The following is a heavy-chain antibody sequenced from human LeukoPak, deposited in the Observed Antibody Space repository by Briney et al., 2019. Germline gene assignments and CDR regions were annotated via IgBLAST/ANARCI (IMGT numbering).Heavy chain of an antibody. V-gene: IGHV3-74*01. D-gene: IGHD4-17*01. CDR2: INSDGSST. J-gene: IGHJ4*02. CDR3: AIAEVGTVTHDY. Sequence: PGGSLRLSCAASGFTFSSYWMHWVRQAPGKGLVWVSRINSDGSSTSYADSVKGRFTISRDNAKNTLYLQMNSLRAEDTAVYYCAIAEVGTVTHDYWGQGTLVTVSS. CDR1: GFTFSSYW.